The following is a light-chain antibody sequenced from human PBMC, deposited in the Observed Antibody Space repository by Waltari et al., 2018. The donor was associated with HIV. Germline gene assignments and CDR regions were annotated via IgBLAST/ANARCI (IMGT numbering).Light chain of an antibody. Sequence: ETVLTQSPATLSLSPGERATLSCRASQSVSNYLAWYQQKPGQAPRLLIHDASYRATGIPARFSGSGSGTDFTLTISSLEPEDFAVYYCQQRSNWPPEFTFGPGTKVDIK. CDR2: DAS. CDR1: QSVSNY. V-gene: IGKV3-11*01. J-gene: IGKJ3*01. CDR3: QQRSNWPPEFT.